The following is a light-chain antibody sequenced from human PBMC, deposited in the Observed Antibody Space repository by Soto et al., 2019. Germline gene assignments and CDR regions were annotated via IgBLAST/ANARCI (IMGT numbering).Light chain of an antibody. J-gene: IGKJ5*01. Sequence: DIVMTQSPDSLAVSLGERATINCKSSQSVLYSYNNKNYLAWYQQKPGQPPKLLIYWASTRESGVPDRFSGSGSGTDFTLTISSLQAEDVAVYYCQQYHSTPRITFGQGTRLEIK. CDR1: QSVLYSYNNKNY. CDR3: QQYHSTPRIT. CDR2: WAS. V-gene: IGKV4-1*01.